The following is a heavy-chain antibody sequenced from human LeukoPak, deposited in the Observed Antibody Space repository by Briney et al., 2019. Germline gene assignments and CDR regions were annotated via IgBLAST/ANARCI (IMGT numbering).Heavy chain of an antibody. V-gene: IGHV3-66*01. J-gene: IGHJ4*02. Sequence: GGSLRLSCAASGFTVSSNYMSWVRQAPGKGLEWVSLIYSCGSTFYADSVKVRFTISRDNSKNTLFLQMNSLRAEDTAVYYCARVPAAGRELFDAWGQGTLVTVSS. CDR3: ARVPAAGRELFDA. CDR2: IYSCGST. D-gene: IGHD6-13*01. CDR1: GFTVSSNY.